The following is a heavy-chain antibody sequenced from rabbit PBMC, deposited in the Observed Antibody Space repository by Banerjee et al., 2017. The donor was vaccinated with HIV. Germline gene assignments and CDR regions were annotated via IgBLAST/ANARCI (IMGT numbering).Heavy chain of an antibody. CDR2: INTGSDST. J-gene: IGHJ4*01. V-gene: IGHV1S45*01. D-gene: IGHD2-1*01. CDR3: ARGLPGYGDYGLKL. CDR1: GFDFSSGYD. Sequence: QQQLEESGGDLVKPEGSLTLTCTASGFDFSSGYDMCWVRQAPGKGLEWIGYINTGSDSTDYASWAKGRFTISKTSSTTVTLQMTSLTAADTATYFCARGLPGYGDYGLKLWGPGTLVTVS.